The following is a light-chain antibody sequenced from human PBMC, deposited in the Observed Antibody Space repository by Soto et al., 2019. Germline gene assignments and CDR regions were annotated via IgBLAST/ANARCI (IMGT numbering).Light chain of an antibody. CDR2: EVT. CDR3: GSYARGKTFV. V-gene: IGLV2-8*01. J-gene: IGLJ1*01. CDR1: SSDVGGYNY. Sequence: QSVLTQSPSASGSPGQSVTISCIGTSSDVGGYNYVSWYQHHPGKAPKLIIYEVTKRPSGVPDRFSGSRSGTTASLTVSGLQAEDDADYYCGSYARGKTFVFGTGTKVTVL.